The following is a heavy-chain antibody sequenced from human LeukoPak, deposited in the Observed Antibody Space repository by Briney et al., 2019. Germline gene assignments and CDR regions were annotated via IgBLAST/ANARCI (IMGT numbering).Heavy chain of an antibody. CDR2: ISAYNGNA. J-gene: IGHJ4*02. D-gene: IGHD3-10*01. CDR3: AREEMVRGVIDY. Sequence: ASVNVSCKASGYTFTSYGISWVRQAPGQGLEWMGWISAYNGNANYAQKLQGRVTMTTDTSTSTAYMELRSLRSDDTAVYYCAREEMVRGVIDYWGQGTLVTVSS. V-gene: IGHV1-18*01. CDR1: GYTFTSYG.